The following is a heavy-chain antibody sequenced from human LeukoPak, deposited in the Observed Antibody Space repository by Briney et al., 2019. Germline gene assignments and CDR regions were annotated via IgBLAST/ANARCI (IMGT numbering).Heavy chain of an antibody. CDR3: ARFSSGWLFDY. Sequence: SETLSLTCTVSGCSVSSGSYYWSWIRQPPGKGLEWIGYIYYSGITNYNPSLKSRVTISVDTSKNQFSLNLSSVTAADTAVYYCARFSSGWLFDYWGQGTLVTVSS. V-gene: IGHV4-61*01. D-gene: IGHD6-19*01. J-gene: IGHJ4*02. CDR2: IYYSGIT. CDR1: GCSVSSGSYY.